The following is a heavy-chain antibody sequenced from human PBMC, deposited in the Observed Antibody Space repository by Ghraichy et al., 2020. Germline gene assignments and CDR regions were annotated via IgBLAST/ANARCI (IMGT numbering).Heavy chain of an antibody. J-gene: IGHJ5*02. V-gene: IGHV4-34*01. D-gene: IGHD3-3*01. CDR3: ARGGDFWSGYLSRGGNWFDP. Sequence: SETLSLTCAVYGGSFSGYYWSWIRQPPGKGLEWIGEINHSGSTNYNPSLKSRVTISVDTSKNQFSLKLSSVTAADTAVYYCARGGDFWSGYLSRGGNWFDPWGQGTLVTVSS. CDR1: GGSFSGYY. CDR2: INHSGST.